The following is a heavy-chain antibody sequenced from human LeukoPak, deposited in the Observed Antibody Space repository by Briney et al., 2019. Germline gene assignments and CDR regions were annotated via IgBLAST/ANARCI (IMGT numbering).Heavy chain of an antibody. V-gene: IGHV3-23*01. CDR1: GITLSNYG. J-gene: IGHJ4*02. Sequence: GGSLRLSCAVSGITLSNYGMSWVRQAPGKGLELVAGISGSGGSTNYADSVKGRFTISRDNPKNTLYLQMNSLRVEDTAVYFCAKRGVVIRVILVGFHKEAYYFDSWGQGARVTVSS. D-gene: IGHD3-22*01. CDR3: AKRGVVIRVILVGFHKEAYYFDS. CDR2: ISGSGGST.